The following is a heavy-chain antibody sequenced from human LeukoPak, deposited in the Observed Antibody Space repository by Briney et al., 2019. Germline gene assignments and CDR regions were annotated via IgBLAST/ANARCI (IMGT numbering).Heavy chain of an antibody. CDR1: GFTFSLYS. CDR2: ISGSSSSI. Sequence: GGSLRLSCEASGFTFSLYSMSWVRQAPGKGLEWVSSISGSSSSIYYTDSLKGRFTISRDNAKNSLYLHMTSLRAEDTAVYYCARVKSNYFFKYYMDVWAKGTPVTVSS. D-gene: IGHD5/OR15-5a*01. J-gene: IGHJ6*03. CDR3: ARVKSNYFFKYYMDV. V-gene: IGHV3-21*01.